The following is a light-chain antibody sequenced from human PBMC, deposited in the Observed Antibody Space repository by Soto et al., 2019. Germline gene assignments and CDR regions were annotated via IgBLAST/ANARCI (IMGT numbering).Light chain of an antibody. CDR3: MKATQTPWT. V-gene: IGKV2-24*01. J-gene: IGKJ1*01. CDR1: QSLVHKDGNTY. Sequence: DIVVTQTPLSSPVALGQAASISCRSRQSLVHKDGNTYLSWFHQRPGQPPRLLIYKVSVRFSGVPDRFSGSGAGTDFTLTISRVETEDVGVYYCMKATQTPWTFGQGTKVEIK. CDR2: KVS.